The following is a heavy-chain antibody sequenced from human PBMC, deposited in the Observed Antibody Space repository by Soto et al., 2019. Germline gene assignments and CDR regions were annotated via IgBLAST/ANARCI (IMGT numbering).Heavy chain of an antibody. CDR3: ARVPGP. CDR2: IYHSGST. J-gene: IGHJ5*02. Sequence: QLQLLESGSGLVKPSQTLSLTCAVSGGSISSGGYSWSWIRQPPGKGLEWIGYIYHSGSTYYNPSLKSRVTISVDRSKNQFSLKLTSVTAADTAVYYCARVPGPWGQGTLVTVSS. CDR1: GGSISSGGYS. V-gene: IGHV4-30-2*01.